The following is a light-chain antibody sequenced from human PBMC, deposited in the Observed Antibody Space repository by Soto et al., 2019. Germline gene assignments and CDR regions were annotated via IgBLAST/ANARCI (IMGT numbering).Light chain of an antibody. V-gene: IGKV3-20*01. CDR3: QQSGRP. J-gene: IGKJ1*01. CDR2: GAS. CDR1: QSLTSDY. Sequence: EIVLTQSPCTLSFSPWERSTLSCRASQSLTSDYLAWYQQKPGQTPRLLIHGASSRATGIPDRFSGSGSGTDFTLTISRLEPEDSAVYYCQQSGRPFGQGTKVDIK.